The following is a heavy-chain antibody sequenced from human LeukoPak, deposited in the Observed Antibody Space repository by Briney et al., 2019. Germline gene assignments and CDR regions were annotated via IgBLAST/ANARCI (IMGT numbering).Heavy chain of an antibody. CDR3: AREEVYDSSGYLDAFDI. D-gene: IGHD3-22*01. V-gene: IGHV4-59*01. CDR1: GGSISSYY. CDR2: IYYSGST. J-gene: IGHJ3*02. Sequence: PSETPSLTCTVSGGSISSYYWSWIRQPPGKGLEWIGYIYYSGSTNYNPSLKSRVTISVDTSKNQFSLKLSSVTAADTAVYYCAREEVYDSSGYLDAFDIWGQGTMVTVSS.